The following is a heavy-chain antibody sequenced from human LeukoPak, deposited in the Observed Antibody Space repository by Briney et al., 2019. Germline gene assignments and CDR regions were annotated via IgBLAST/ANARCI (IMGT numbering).Heavy chain of an antibody. J-gene: IGHJ3*02. CDR2: INPSGGST. CDR3: ARPGPGLRRAFDI. Sequence: ASVKVSCKASGYTFTSYYMHWVRQAPGQGLEWMGIINPSGGSTSYAQKFQGRVTMTRDTSTSTVYMELSSLRSEDTAVYYCARPGPGLRRAFDIWGQGTMVTVS. CDR1: GYTFTSYY. V-gene: IGHV1-46*01. D-gene: IGHD5/OR15-5a*01.